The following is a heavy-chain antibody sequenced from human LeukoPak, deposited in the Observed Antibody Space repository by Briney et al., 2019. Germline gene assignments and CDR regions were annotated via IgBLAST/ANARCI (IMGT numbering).Heavy chain of an antibody. D-gene: IGHD2-2*01. J-gene: IGHJ3*02. CDR2: IYYSGST. V-gene: IGHV4-59*12. CDR3: ARDSIGCSSTSCSVSAFDI. Sequence: SETLSLTCTVSGGSISSYYWSWIRQPPGKGLEWIGYIYYSGSTNYNPSLKSRVTMSVDTSKNQFSLKLSSVTAADTAVYYCARDSIGCSSTSCSVSAFDIWGQGTMVTVSS. CDR1: GGSISSYY.